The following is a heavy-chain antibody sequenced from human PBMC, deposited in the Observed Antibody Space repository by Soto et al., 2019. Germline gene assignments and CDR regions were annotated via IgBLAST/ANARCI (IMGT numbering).Heavy chain of an antibody. Sequence: SETLSVTCTVAGGSISSYYWSWIRQPPGKGLEWIGNIYYSGSTNHNPSFKSRVTMSIDTSKNQFSLKLNSVTAADTAVYHCAGGGIAVAGFDYWGQGRLVTVS. V-gene: IGHV4-59*01. CDR2: IYYSGST. CDR1: GGSISSYY. CDR3: AGGGIAVAGFDY. D-gene: IGHD6-19*01. J-gene: IGHJ5*01.